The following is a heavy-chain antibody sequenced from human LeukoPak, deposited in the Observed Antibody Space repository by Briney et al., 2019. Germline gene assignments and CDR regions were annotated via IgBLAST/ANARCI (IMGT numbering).Heavy chain of an antibody. J-gene: IGHJ6*02. V-gene: IGHV5-51*01. D-gene: IGHD5-12*01. CDR1: GYSFTSYW. CDR2: IYPGDSDT. Sequence: GESLKISCKGSGYSFTSYWIGWVRQMPGKGLDWMGIIYPGDSDTRYSPSFQGQVTISADKSISTAYPQWSSLKASDTAMYYCARYSGYDWRGYYYYGMDVWGQGTTVTVSS. CDR3: ARYSGYDWRGYYYYGMDV.